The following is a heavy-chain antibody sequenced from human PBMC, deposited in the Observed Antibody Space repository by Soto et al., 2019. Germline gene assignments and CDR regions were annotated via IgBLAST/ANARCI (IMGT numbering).Heavy chain of an antibody. CDR1: GGSISSSSYY. J-gene: IGHJ5*02. D-gene: IGHD3-3*02. CDR3: ASPKIAFYNWFDP. Sequence: PSETLSLTCTVSGGSISSSSYYWGWIRQPPGKGLEWIGSIYYSGSTYYNPSLKSRVTISVDTSKNQFSLKLSSVTAADTAVYYCASPKIAFYNWFDPRGKGTLVTVS. V-gene: IGHV4-39*01. CDR2: IYYSGST.